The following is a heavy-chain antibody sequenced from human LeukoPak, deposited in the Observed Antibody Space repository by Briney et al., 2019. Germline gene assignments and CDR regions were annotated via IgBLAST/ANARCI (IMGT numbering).Heavy chain of an antibody. CDR1: GYTFTSYA. Sequence: ASVKVSCKASGYTFTSYAMHWVRQAPGQRLEWMGWINPNSGGTNYAQKFQGWVTMTRDTSISTAYMELSRLRSDDTAVYYCARGSGSYFVYFDYWGQGTLVTVSS. D-gene: IGHD1-26*01. CDR2: INPNSGGT. CDR3: ARGSGSYFVYFDY. J-gene: IGHJ4*02. V-gene: IGHV1-2*04.